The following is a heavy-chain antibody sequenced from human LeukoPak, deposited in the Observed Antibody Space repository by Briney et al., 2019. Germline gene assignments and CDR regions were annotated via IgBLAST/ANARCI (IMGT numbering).Heavy chain of an antibody. D-gene: IGHD1-26*01. CDR1: GDSMNNYY. Sequence: SETLSLTCTVSGDSMNNYYWIWVRQPAGRGLEWIGRMFGSGSPDYNPSLKSRVTISVDTSKNQFSLKLSSVTAADTAVYYCAREGGSYPNWFDPWGQGTLVTVSS. CDR3: AREGGSYPNWFDP. V-gene: IGHV4-4*07. CDR2: MFGSGSP. J-gene: IGHJ5*02.